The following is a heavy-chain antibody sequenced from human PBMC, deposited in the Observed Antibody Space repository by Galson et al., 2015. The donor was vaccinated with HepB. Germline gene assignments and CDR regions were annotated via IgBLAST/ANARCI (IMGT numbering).Heavy chain of an antibody. CDR2: IKQDGSEK. CDR3: ARDWGGSGWYSISGMDV. CDR1: GFSFNSYW. J-gene: IGHJ6*02. Sequence: SLRLSCAASGFSFNSYWMYWVRQAPGQGLEWVANIKQDGSEKNYMGSVKGRFAISRDNAKKSLYLQMNSLRADDPAVYYCARDWGGSGWYSISGMDVWGQGTTVTVSS. V-gene: IGHV3-7*03. D-gene: IGHD6-19*01.